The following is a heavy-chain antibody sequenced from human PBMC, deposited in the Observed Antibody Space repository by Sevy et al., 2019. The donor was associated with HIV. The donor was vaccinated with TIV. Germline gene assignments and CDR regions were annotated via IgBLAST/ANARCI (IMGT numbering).Heavy chain of an antibody. J-gene: IGHJ6*02. CDR3: ANAYSGSYSHSYLYALDV. CDR1: GLSFSYYG. D-gene: IGHD1-26*01. V-gene: IGHV3-30*18. CDR2: ISRDGINE. Sequence: GGSLRLSCIGSGLSFSYYGIHWVRQSPGKGLDWVALISRDGINEYYAESVKGRFAISRDNSKNTVYLEMNSLRNEDTTIYFCANAYSGSYSHSYLYALDVWGQGTTVTVSS.